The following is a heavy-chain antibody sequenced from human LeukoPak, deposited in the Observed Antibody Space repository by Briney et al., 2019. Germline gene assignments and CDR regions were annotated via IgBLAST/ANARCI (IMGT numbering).Heavy chain of an antibody. CDR2: INTYSGNT. J-gene: IGHJ3*02. Sequence: ASVKVSCKASGYIFTSYAMNWVRQAPGQGLEWMGWINTYSGNTNYADILQGRVTMTTDTSTSTAYMELRSLRSDDTAVYYCARDNIVRSDAFDIWGQGTMVSVSP. V-gene: IGHV1-18*01. CDR1: GYIFTSYA. CDR3: ARDNIVRSDAFDI. D-gene: IGHD3-16*02.